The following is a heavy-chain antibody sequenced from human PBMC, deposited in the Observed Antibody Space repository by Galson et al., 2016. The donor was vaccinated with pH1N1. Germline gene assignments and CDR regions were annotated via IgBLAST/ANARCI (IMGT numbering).Heavy chain of an antibody. V-gene: IGHV1-8*01. D-gene: IGHD2-21*02. Sequence: QSGAEVKKPGESLKISCKASGSTFTNFDINWVRQATGQGLEWMGWMNPNSGNTGYAQKFQGRVTMTRNTSIRTAYMELSSLRSEDTAIYYCALMYCGGDCPPGYFDLWGRGTLVTVSS. CDR2: MNPNSGNT. J-gene: IGHJ2*01. CDR3: ALMYCGGDCPPGYFDL. CDR1: GSTFTNFD.